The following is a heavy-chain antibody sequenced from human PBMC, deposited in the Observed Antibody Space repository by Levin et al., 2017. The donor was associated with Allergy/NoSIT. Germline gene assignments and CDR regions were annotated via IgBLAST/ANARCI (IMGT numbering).Heavy chain of an antibody. Sequence: GESLKISCKASGYTFTSYDINWVRQATGQGLEWMGWMNPNSGNTGYAQKFQGRVTMTRNTSISTAYMELSSLRSEDTAVYYCARVKSSSWYRNEVGYWGQGTLVTVSS. D-gene: IGHD6-13*01. CDR2: MNPNSGNT. CDR1: GYTFTSYD. CDR3: ARVKSSSWYRNEVGY. V-gene: IGHV1-8*01. J-gene: IGHJ4*02.